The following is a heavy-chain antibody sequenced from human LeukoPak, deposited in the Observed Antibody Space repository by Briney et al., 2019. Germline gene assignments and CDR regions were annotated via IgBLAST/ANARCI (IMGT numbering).Heavy chain of an antibody. Sequence: GGSLRHSCAASGFTFSGSAVHWVRQTSGKGLEWVGRIRNKANSYATAYAASVKGRFTISRDDSKNTLYLQMNSLRAEDTAVYYCAKDRGYGDYADYFDYWGQGTLVTVSS. V-gene: IGHV3-73*01. CDR2: IRNKANSYAT. CDR1: GFTFSGSA. D-gene: IGHD4-17*01. J-gene: IGHJ4*02. CDR3: AKDRGYGDYADYFDY.